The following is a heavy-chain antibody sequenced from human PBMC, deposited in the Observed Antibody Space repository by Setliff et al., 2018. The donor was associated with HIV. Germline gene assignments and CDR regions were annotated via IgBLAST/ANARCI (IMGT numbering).Heavy chain of an antibody. CDR3: ARASPDFEATFFDL. J-gene: IGHJ4*02. D-gene: IGHD3-3*01. CDR1: GGSFSDYY. CDR2: INHRGST. Sequence: SETLSLTCAVYGGSFSDYYRTWIRQSPGKGLEWIGEINHRGSTNYNPSLRSRLNMSMDASKNHFSLRLPSVTAADTAVYYCARASPDFEATFFDLWGRGTLVTVSS. V-gene: IGHV4-34*01.